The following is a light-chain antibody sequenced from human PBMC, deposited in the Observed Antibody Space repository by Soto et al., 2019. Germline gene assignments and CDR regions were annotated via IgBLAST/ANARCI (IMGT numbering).Light chain of an antibody. Sequence: EIVLTQSPGTLSLSPGEGATLSCRASQSVSSNYLAWYQQKPGQAPRLLIYATSSRVTGIPDRFSGSGSGTDFTLTISRLEPEDFAVYYCQQYGSSPLTFGGGANVDIK. J-gene: IGKJ4*01. CDR2: ATS. CDR3: QQYGSSPLT. CDR1: QSVSSNY. V-gene: IGKV3-20*01.